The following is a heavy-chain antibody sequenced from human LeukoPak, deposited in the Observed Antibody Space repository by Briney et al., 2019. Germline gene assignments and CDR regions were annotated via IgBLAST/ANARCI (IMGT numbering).Heavy chain of an antibody. CDR1: GGSISSSSYY. D-gene: IGHD4-17*01. CDR3: ASGEHDYGVSY. CDR2: IYYSGST. Sequence: SETLSLTCTVSGGSISSSSYYWGWIRQPPGKGLEWIGSIYYSGSTYYNPSLKSRVTISVDTSKNQFSLKLSSVTAADTAVYYCASGEHDYGVSYWGQGTLVTVSS. J-gene: IGHJ4*02. V-gene: IGHV4-39*07.